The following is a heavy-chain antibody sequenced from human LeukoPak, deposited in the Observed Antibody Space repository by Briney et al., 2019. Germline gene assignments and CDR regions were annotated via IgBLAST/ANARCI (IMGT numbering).Heavy chain of an antibody. CDR1: GFTFSNYA. V-gene: IGHV3-23*01. CDR3: AKHLYYDSGAYHTLSSFDY. Sequence: GGSLRLCCAASGFTFSNYAMSWVRQAPGKGLEWVSVISGSGGSTYYADSVKGRFTISRDNSKNTLYVQMNSLRAEDTAVYYCAKHLYYDSGAYHTLSSFDYWGQGTLVTVSS. CDR2: ISGSGGST. J-gene: IGHJ4*02. D-gene: IGHD3-22*01.